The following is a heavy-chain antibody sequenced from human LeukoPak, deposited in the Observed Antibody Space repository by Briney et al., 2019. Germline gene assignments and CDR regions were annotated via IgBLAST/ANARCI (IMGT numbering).Heavy chain of an antibody. Sequence: ASETLSLTCAVSGGSISSGGYYWSWIRQHPGKGLEWIGYIYYSGSTYYNPSLKSRVTISVDTSKNQFSLKLSSVTAADTAVYYCARGIEYYYDSSGYYIYFDYWGQGTLVTVSS. CDR3: ARGIEYYYDSSGYYIYFDY. CDR2: IYYSGST. V-gene: IGHV4-31*11. D-gene: IGHD3-22*01. J-gene: IGHJ4*02. CDR1: GGSISSGGYY.